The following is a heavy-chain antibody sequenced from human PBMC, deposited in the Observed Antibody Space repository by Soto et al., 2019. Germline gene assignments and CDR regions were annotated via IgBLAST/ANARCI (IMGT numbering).Heavy chain of an antibody. CDR3: ASSSFRRTPYGMDV. CDR2: ISSSGSTI. CDR1: GFTFSSYE. V-gene: IGHV3-48*03. J-gene: IGHJ6*02. Sequence: GGSLRLSCAASGFTFSSYEMNWVRQAPGKGLEWVSYISSSGSTIYYADSVKGRFTISRDNAKNSLYLQMNSLRAEDTAVYYCASSSFRRTPYGMDVWGQGTTVTVSS.